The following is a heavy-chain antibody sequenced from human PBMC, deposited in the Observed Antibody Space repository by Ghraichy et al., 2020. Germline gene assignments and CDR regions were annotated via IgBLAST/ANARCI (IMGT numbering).Heavy chain of an antibody. J-gene: IGHJ4*02. CDR2: ISSNGGST. CDR1: GFTFSSYA. V-gene: IGHV3-64*01. CDR3: ARAPPGCGGDCYAFDY. Sequence: RGSLRLSCAASGFTFSSYAMHWVRQAPGKGLEYVSAISSNGGSTYYANSVKGRFTISRDNSKNTLYLQMGSLRAEDMAVYYCARAPPGCGGDCYAFDYWGQGTLVTVSS. D-gene: IGHD2-21*02.